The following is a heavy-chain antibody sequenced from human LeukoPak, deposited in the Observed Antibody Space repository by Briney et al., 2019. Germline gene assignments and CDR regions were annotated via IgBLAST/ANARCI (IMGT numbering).Heavy chain of an antibody. J-gene: IGHJ6*03. Sequence: SETLSLTCTVSGGSFSTYYWSWIRQPPGKGLEWIGYIYYSGSTNYNPSLKSRVTISVDTSKNQFSLKLSSVTAADTAVYYCARENPGYSSSWYPSLYYYYYYMDVWGKGTTVTISS. CDR2: IYYSGST. D-gene: IGHD6-13*01. CDR1: GGSFSTYY. V-gene: IGHV4-59*12. CDR3: ARENPGYSSSWYPSLYYYYYYMDV.